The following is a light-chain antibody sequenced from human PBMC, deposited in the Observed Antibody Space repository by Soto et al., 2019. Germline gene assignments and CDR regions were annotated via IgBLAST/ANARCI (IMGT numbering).Light chain of an antibody. CDR2: GAS. J-gene: IGKJ4*01. CDR3: QQYSDWTLT. CDR1: QTLYNN. Sequence: EIVMTQSPATLSVSPGERATLSCRASQTLYNNLAWYQQKLGQAPRLLIYGASARATDIPARFSGSGSGKEFTLIVSGVQSEDFAIYYCQQYSDWTLTFGGGTKVEIK. V-gene: IGKV3-15*01.